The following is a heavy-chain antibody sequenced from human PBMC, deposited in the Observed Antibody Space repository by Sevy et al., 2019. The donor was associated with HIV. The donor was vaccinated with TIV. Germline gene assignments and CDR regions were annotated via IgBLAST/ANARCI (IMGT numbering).Heavy chain of an antibody. CDR3: ARAYCSGGSCYSLAY. CDR1: GYSFTTYR. J-gene: IGHJ4*02. V-gene: IGHV1-18*01. CDR2: ISPHNGDT. D-gene: IGHD2-15*01. Sequence: ASVKVSCKASGYSFTTYRITWLRQAPGRGLEWMGWISPHNGDTNYVQNLQGRVTMITDTSTSTAYMELRSLRSDDTAVYYCARAYCSGGSCYSLAYWGQGTRVTVSS.